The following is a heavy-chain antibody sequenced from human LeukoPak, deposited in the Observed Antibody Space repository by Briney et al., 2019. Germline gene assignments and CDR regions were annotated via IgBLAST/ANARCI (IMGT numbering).Heavy chain of an antibody. CDR3: ARGPLVTTVTTFYYYGMDV. CDR2: IYSGGST. V-gene: IGHV3-53*01. J-gene: IGHJ6*02. Sequence: GGSLRLSCAASGFTVSSNYMSWVHQAPGKGLEWVSVIYSGGSTYYADSVKGRFTISRDNSKNTLYLQMNSLRAEDTAVYYCARGPLVTTVTTFYYYGMDVWGQGTTVTVSS. D-gene: IGHD4-17*01. CDR1: GFTVSSNY.